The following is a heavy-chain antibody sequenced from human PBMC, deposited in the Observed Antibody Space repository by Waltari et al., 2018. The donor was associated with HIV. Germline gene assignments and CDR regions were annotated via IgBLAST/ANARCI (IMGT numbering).Heavy chain of an antibody. D-gene: IGHD2-8*01. CDR3: ARDYCINGPCFFYYGMDV. CDR1: GGTFSRST. V-gene: IGHV1-69*08. CDR2: ISPIFDIV. J-gene: IGHJ6*02. Sequence: QVQLVQAGAEIKRPGSSVKVPCKASGGTFSRSTLSWLRQAPGQGLEWMGRISPIFDIVNYGQKFQGRLTITADKSTSTAYMELSSLRAEDTAIYFCARDYCINGPCFFYYGMDVWGQGTTVTVSS.